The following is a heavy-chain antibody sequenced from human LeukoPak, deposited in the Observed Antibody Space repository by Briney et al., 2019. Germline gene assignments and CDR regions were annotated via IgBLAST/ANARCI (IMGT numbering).Heavy chain of an antibody. D-gene: IGHD6-13*01. CDR3: AKRSAAAGMDY. V-gene: IGHV3-53*01. CDR2: IYSGGST. CDR1: GFTVSSNY. Sequence: PGGSLRLSCAASGFTVSSNYMSWVRQAPGKGLEWVSVIYSGGSTYYADSVKGRFTISRDNSKNTLYLQMNSLRAEDTAVYYCAKRSAAAGMDYWGQGTLVTVSS. J-gene: IGHJ4*02.